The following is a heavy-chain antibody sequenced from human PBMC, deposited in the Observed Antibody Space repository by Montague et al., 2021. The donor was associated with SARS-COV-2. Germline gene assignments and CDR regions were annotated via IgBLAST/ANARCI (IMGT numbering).Heavy chain of an antibody. J-gene: IGHJ4*02. D-gene: IGHD2-21*01. CDR3: AKGAFSYGINIMDS. CDR2: LRGSDGAT. Sequence: SLRLSCAASGFSSIGYSMSWVRQTPGKGLELVSALRGSDGATFYADSVNGRFTISRDTSKNTLFLQMISLRADDSALYYCAKGAFSYGINIMDSWGQGTLVTVSS. CDR1: GFSSIGYS. V-gene: IGHV3-23*01.